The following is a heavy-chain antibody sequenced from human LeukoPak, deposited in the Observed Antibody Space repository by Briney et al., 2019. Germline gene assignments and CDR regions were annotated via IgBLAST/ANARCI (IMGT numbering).Heavy chain of an antibody. CDR1: GFTFNNYA. V-gene: IGHV3-23*01. D-gene: IGHD4-17*01. Sequence: PGGSLRLSCAASGFTFNNYAMMWVRRAQGQGLEWVSAITGGGRTYYADSVKGRFTISRDNSKNTLYLQMNSLRAEDTALYFCARDPNGDYIGAFDFLGQGTVVTVSS. CDR2: ITGGGRT. J-gene: IGHJ3*01. CDR3: ARDPNGDYIGAFDF.